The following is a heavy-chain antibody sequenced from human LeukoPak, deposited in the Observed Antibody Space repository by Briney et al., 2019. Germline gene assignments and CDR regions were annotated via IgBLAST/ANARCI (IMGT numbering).Heavy chain of an antibody. CDR1: GYTFTGYY. J-gene: IGHJ4*02. V-gene: IGHV1-2*02. CDR3: ARALYYYDSSGYYSEGY. D-gene: IGHD3-22*01. CDR2: INPNSGGT. Sequence: GASVKVSCKASGYTFTGYYMHWVRQAPGQGLEWMGWINPNSGGTNYAQKFQGRVTMTRDTSISTAYMELSRLRSDDTAVYYCARALYYYDSSGYYSEGYWGQGTLVTVSS.